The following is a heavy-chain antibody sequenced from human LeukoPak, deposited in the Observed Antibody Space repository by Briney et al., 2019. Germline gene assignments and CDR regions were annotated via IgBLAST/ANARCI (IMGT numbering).Heavy chain of an antibody. CDR3: ARDARVPKWLPFPGY. Sequence: ASVKVSCKASGYTFTSYGISWVRQAPGQGLEWMGWISAYNGNTNYAQKLQGRVTMTTDTSTSTAYMELRSLRSDDTAMYYCARDARVPKWLPFPGYWGQGTLVTVSS. V-gene: IGHV1-18*01. CDR2: ISAYNGNT. CDR1: GYTFTSYG. J-gene: IGHJ4*02. D-gene: IGHD6-19*01.